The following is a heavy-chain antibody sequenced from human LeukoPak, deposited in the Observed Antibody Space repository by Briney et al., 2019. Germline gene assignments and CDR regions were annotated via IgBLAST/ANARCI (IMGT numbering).Heavy chain of an antibody. D-gene: IGHD1-26*01. V-gene: IGHV3-30-3*01. Sequence: GGSLRLSCAASGSTFSSYAMHWVRQAPGKGLEWMAVISYDGSNKYYADSVKGRFTISRDNSKNSLYLQMNSLRDEDTAVYYCARDLSGSQSLYDYWGQGTLVTVSS. CDR3: ARDLSGSQSLYDY. J-gene: IGHJ4*02. CDR1: GSTFSSYA. CDR2: ISYDGSNK.